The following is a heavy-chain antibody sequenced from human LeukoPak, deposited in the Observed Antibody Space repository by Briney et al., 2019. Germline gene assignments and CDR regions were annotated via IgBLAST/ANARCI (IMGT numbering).Heavy chain of an antibody. Sequence: ASVKVSCKASGGTFSSYAISWVRQAPGQGLEWMGGIIPIFGTANYAQKFQGRVTITRNTSISTAYMELSSLRSEDTAVYYCARGGLEHPDYWGQGTLVTVSS. J-gene: IGHJ4*02. V-gene: IGHV1-69*05. CDR3: ARGGLEHPDY. CDR1: GGTFSSYA. CDR2: IIPIFGTA. D-gene: IGHD1/OR15-1a*01.